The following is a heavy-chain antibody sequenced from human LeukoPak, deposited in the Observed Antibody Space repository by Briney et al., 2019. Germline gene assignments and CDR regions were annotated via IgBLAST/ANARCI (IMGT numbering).Heavy chain of an antibody. V-gene: IGHV3-30*03. Sequence: GGSLRLSCVASGFTFNSFGMHWVRQAPGKGLEWVAVISYDEITKQYIDSVKGRFTISRDNSKNTVYLEMNSLRDEDTGVYYCARDERGAAMALDYWGQGTLVTVSS. CDR1: GFTFNSFG. J-gene: IGHJ4*02. CDR2: ISYDEITK. D-gene: IGHD5-18*01. CDR3: ARDERGAAMALDY.